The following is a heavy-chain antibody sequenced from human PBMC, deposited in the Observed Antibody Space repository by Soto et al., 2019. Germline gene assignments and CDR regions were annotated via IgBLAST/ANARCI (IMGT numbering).Heavy chain of an antibody. Sequence: SETLSLTCTVSGGSICSYYWSWIRQPPGKGLEWIGYIYYSGSTNYNPSLKSRVTVSVDTSKNQFSLKLSSVTAADTAVYYCARDWLGYSDGSPAAMKSYYYGMDVWGQGTTVTVSS. CDR3: ARDWLGYSDGSPAAMKSYYYGMDV. CDR1: GGSICSYY. CDR2: IYYSGST. D-gene: IGHD2-2*01. V-gene: IGHV4-59*01. J-gene: IGHJ6*02.